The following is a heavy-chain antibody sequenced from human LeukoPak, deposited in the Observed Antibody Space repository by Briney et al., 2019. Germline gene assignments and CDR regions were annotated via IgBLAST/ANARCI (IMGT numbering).Heavy chain of an antibody. D-gene: IGHD6-19*01. CDR1: GFTFSSYG. CDR3: AGGRGWLIDY. J-gene: IGHJ4*02. CDR2: ISYDGSNK. V-gene: IGHV3-30*03. Sequence: GGSLRLSCAASGFTFSSYGMHWVRQAPGKGLEWVAVISYDGSNKYYADSVKGRFTISRDNSKNTLYLQMNSLRAEDTAVYYCAGGRGWLIDYWGQGTLVTVSP.